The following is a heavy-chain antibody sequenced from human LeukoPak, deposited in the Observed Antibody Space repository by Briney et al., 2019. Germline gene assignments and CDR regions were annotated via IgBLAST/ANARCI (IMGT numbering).Heavy chain of an antibody. CDR1: GGSISPYY. J-gene: IGHJ4*02. V-gene: IGHV4-59*01. Sequence: SETLPLTCTVSGGSISPYYWNWIRQPPGKGLEWIGYIFYSGSTAYNPSLKSRVTILVDTSNSQFSLKLSSVTAADTAVYYCTRDTGYGSVNLWGQGTLVTVSS. D-gene: IGHD3-10*01. CDR3: TRDTGYGSVNL. CDR2: IFYSGST.